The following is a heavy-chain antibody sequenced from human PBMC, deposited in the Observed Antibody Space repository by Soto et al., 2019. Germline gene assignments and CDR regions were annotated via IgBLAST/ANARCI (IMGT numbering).Heavy chain of an antibody. Sequence: QVQLVESGGGVVQPGRSLRLSCAASGFTFSSYGIHWVRQAPGKGLEWVALISYDGTDKYYADSVKGRFTISRDNSKNTLYLQMSSLGPEDTAVEYCVKERYAQLWLEDYGMDVWGQGTTVTV. CDR1: GFTFSSYG. J-gene: IGHJ6*02. V-gene: IGHV3-30*18. CDR3: VKERYAQLWLEDYGMDV. CDR2: ISYDGTDK. D-gene: IGHD5-18*01.